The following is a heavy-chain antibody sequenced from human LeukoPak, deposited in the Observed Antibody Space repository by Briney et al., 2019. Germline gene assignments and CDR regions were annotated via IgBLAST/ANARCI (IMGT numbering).Heavy chain of an antibody. Sequence: GGSLRLSCAASGFTFSSYGMHWVRQAPGKGLEWVAVISYDGSNKYYADSVKGRFTISRDNSKNTLYLQMNSLRAEDTAVYYCAKGDFDYWGQGTLVTVSS. D-gene: IGHD2-21*01. J-gene: IGHJ4*02. V-gene: IGHV3-30*18. CDR1: GFTFSSYG. CDR3: AKGDFDY. CDR2: ISYDGSNK.